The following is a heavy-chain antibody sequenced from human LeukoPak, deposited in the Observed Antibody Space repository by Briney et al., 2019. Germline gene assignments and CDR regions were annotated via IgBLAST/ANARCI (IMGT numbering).Heavy chain of an antibody. V-gene: IGHV3-30*02. CDR1: GFSFSNYD. CDR2: IRYDGSNK. CDR3: AKPLFDD. J-gene: IGHJ4*02. Sequence: PGGSLTLSCAASGFSFSNYDMHWLRQAPGKGLEWVAFIRYDGSNKYYADSVKGRFTISRDNSKNTLYLQMNSLRAGDTAVYYCAKPLFDDWGQGTLVTVSS.